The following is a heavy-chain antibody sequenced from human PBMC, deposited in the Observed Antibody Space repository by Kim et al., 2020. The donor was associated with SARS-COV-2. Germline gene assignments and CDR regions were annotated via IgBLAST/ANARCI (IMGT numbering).Heavy chain of an antibody. CDR1: GGSFSGYY. CDR3: ASRRGMVRGVITRPFDY. J-gene: IGHJ4*02. V-gene: IGHV4-34*01. CDR2: INHSGST. Sequence: SETLSLTCAVYGGSFSGYYWSWIRQPPGKGLEWIGEINHSGSTNYNPSLKSRVTISVDTSKNQFSLKLSSVTAADTAVYYCASRRGMVRGVITRPFDYWGQGTLVTVSS. D-gene: IGHD3-10*01.